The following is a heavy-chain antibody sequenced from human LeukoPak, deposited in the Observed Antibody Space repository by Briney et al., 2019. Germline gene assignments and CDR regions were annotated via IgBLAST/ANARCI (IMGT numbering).Heavy chain of an antibody. CDR2: IIPILGIA. Sequence: ASVKVSCKASGGTFSTYAISWVRQVPGQGLEWMGRIIPILGIANYAQKFQGRVTITADKSTSTAYMDLSSLRPEDTAVYYCARDLPPRYFDYWGQGTLVTVSS. V-gene: IGHV1-69*04. CDR3: ARDLPPRYFDY. J-gene: IGHJ4*02. CDR1: GGTFSTYA.